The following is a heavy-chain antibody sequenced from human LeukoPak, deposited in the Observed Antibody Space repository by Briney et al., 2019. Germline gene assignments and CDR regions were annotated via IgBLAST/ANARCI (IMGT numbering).Heavy chain of an antibody. J-gene: IGHJ4*02. CDR1: GFTFSSYA. CDR2: ISYDGNNK. V-gene: IGHV3-30-3*01. Sequence: PGGSLRLSCAASGFTFSSYAIRWVRQAPGKGLEWVAVISYDGNNKYYADSVRGRFTISRDNSKDTLYLQMNSLRAEDTAVYYCARDFSPYTNGWYAGYWGQGTLVTVSS. D-gene: IGHD6-19*01. CDR3: ARDFSPYTNGWYAGY.